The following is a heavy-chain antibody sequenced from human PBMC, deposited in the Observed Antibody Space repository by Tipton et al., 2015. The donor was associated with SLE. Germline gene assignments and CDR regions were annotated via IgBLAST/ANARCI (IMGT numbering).Heavy chain of an antibody. CDR1: GYTFTSYY. CDR3: ARDGAGYYDFWSGYYSWFDP. Sequence: QSGAEVKKPGASVKVSCKASGYTFTSYYMHWVRQAPGQGLEWMGIINPSGGSTSYAQKFQGRVTMTRDTSTSTAYMELRSLRSDDTAVYYCARDGAGYYDFWSGYYSWFDPWGQGTLVTVSS. CDR2: INPSGGST. V-gene: IGHV1-46*01. D-gene: IGHD3-3*01. J-gene: IGHJ5*02.